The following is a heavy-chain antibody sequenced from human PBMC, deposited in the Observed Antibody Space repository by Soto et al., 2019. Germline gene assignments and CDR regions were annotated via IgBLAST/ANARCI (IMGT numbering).Heavy chain of an antibody. J-gene: IGHJ6*03. CDR3: ARVEGTAVTLNPFRATDYYYYYLGV. CDR2: IYSGGST. D-gene: IGHD4-17*01. Sequence: EVQLVESGGGLVQPGGSLRLSCAASGFTVSSNYMSWVRQAPGKGLEWVSLIYSGGSTYYADSVKGRFTISRDNSNETLYLQMNSLRAEDTAVYYCARVEGTAVTLNPFRATDYYYYYLGVWGQGTTVTVSS. CDR1: GFTVSSNY. V-gene: IGHV3-66*01.